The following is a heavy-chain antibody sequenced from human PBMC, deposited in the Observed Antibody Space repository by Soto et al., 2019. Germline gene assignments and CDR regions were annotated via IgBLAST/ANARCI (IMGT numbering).Heavy chain of an antibody. D-gene: IGHD2-21*02. CDR1: GYRFTGDF. CDR2: INPSGGST. Sequence: LLKVAWKASGYRFTGDFMDWGRHAPGQGLEWMGIINPSGGSTSYAQKFQGRVTMTRDTSTSTVYMELSSLRSEDTAVYYCARGWCGDCYPSEDWFDPWGQGTLVTVSS. V-gene: IGHV1-46*01. J-gene: IGHJ5*02. CDR3: ARGWCGDCYPSEDWFDP.